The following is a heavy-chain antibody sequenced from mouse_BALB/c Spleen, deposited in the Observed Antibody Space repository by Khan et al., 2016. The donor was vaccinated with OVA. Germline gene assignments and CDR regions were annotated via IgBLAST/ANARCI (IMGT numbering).Heavy chain of an antibody. Sequence: QVQLKESGPGPVAPSQSLSITCTVSGFSLTDYGVSWTRSSPGKGLEWLGATWGGGSTYYSSVLKSRLSISKDNSKSQVFVQIKSQKISDTAMNYCAREDYGSSSFDYWSQGTTLTVSS. CDR2: TWGGGST. J-gene: IGHJ2*01. CDR1: GFSLTDYG. CDR3: AREDYGSSSFDY. V-gene: IGHV2-6-5*01. D-gene: IGHD1-1*01.